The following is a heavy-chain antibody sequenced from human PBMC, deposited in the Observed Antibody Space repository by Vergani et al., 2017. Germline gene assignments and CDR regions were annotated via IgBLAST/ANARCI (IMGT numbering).Heavy chain of an antibody. J-gene: IGHJ3*01. V-gene: IGHV5-51*01. CDR3: AGGGHGSENGGALQL. D-gene: IGHD3-10*01. Sequence: EKQLVQSGSETKKPGESLKISCQAFGYIFSNFWIGWVRQRPGRGLEWMGIIYPGDSEVKSNPTFRGQVIFSVDTSVNTAYLQWPSLQASDTATYFCAGGGHGSENGGALQLWGQGTNITVSS. CDR2: IYPGDSEV. CDR1: GYIFSNFW.